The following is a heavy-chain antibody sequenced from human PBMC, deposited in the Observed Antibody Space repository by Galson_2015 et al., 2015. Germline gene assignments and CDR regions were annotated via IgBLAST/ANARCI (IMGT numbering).Heavy chain of an antibody. D-gene: IGHD6-13*01. CDR2: IKQDGSEI. V-gene: IGHV3-7*03. CDR1: GFTFSSYW. Sequence: SLRLSCAASGFTFSSYWMSWVRQAPGKGLEWVANIKQDGSEIYYVDSVKGRFTISRDNAKSSLYLQMNSLRAEDTAVYYCARDMLGGSFWYDGFDYWGQGTLVTVSS. CDR3: ARDMLGGSFWYDGFDY. J-gene: IGHJ4*02.